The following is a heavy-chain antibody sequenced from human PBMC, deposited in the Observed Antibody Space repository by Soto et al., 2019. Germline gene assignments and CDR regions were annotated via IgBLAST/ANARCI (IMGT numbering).Heavy chain of an antibody. J-gene: IGHJ6*02. CDR2: FDPEDGET. CDR1: GYTLTELS. CDR3: ATGGRLPYGMDV. D-gene: IGHD5-12*01. Sequence: ASVKVSCKVSGYTLTELSMHWVRQAPGKGLEWMGGFDPEDGETIYAQKFQGRVTMTEDTSTDTAYMELSSLRSEDTAVYYCATGGRLPYGMDVWGQGTTVTVSS. V-gene: IGHV1-24*01.